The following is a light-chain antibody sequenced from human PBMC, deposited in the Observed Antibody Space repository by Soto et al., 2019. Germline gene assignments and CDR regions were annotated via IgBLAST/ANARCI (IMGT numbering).Light chain of an antibody. J-gene: IGKJ1*01. Sequence: EIVLTQSPGTLSLSPGERATLSCRASQSVSSSFLAWYQQKPGQAPRLLIYGASSRATGIPDRFSGSGSGTDFLLTISSLEPEDFAVYYCQQNDSSPRTFGQGTKVEIK. CDR1: QSVSSSF. CDR3: QQNDSSPRT. CDR2: GAS. V-gene: IGKV3-20*01.